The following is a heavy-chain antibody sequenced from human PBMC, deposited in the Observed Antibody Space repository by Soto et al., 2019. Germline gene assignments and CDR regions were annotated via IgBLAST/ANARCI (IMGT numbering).Heavy chain of an antibody. CDR1: GGTFSSYA. CDR3: AKESASNYYYGMDV. J-gene: IGHJ6*02. Sequence: QVQLVQSGAEVKKPGSSVKVSCKASGGTFSSYAISWVRQAPGQGLEWMGGIIPIFGTADYEQKFQGRVTMTADESTSTAYMELSSLRSEDTAVYYCAKESASNYYYGMDVWGQGTTVTVSS. V-gene: IGHV1-69*12. CDR2: IIPIFGTA.